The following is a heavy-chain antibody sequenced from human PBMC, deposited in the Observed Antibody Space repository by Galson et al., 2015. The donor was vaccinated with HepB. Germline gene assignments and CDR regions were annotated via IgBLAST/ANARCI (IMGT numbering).Heavy chain of an antibody. Sequence: SVKVSCKASGYTFTSYDINWVRQATGQGLEWMGWMNPNSGNTGYAQKFQGRVTMTRNTSISTAYMELSSLRSEDTAVYYCAGVGGQLVSYYYYYYMDVWGKGTTVTVSS. D-gene: IGHD6-6*01. CDR3: AGVGGQLVSYYYYYYMDV. CDR1: GYTFTSYD. CDR2: MNPNSGNT. J-gene: IGHJ6*03. V-gene: IGHV1-8*01.